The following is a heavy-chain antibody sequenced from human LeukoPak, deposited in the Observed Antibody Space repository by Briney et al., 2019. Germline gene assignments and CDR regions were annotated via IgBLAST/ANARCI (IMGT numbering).Heavy chain of an antibody. CDR3: ARHILTAGSIQ. J-gene: IGHJ4*02. CDR1: GGSISNYY. D-gene: IGHD3-9*01. CDR2: VYNSETT. V-gene: IGHV4-59*08. Sequence: SETLSLTCTISGGSISNYYWSWIRQAPGKGLEWIAYVYNSETTKYNPSLKSRVTISVDTSKRQFSLKLTSVTAADTAFYYCARHILTAGSIQWGQGTPVTVSS.